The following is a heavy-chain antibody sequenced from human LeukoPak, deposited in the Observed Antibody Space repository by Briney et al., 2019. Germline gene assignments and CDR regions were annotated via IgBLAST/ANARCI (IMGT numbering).Heavy chain of an antibody. CDR2: ISGSGGST. V-gene: IGHV3-23*01. D-gene: IGHD2-21*02. CDR3: ARTTGESWRLPIDY. CDR1: GFTFSSYA. J-gene: IGHJ4*02. Sequence: TGGSLRLSCAASGFTFSSYAMSWVRQAPGKGLEWVSAISGSGGSTYYADSVKGRFAISRDNSKNTLYLQMNSLRAEDTAVYYCARTTGESWRLPIDYWGQGTLVTVSS.